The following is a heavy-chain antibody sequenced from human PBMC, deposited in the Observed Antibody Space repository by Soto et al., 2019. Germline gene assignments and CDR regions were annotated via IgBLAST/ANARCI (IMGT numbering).Heavy chain of an antibody. D-gene: IGHD7-27*01. CDR2: ISGYNVNT. Sequence: QVQLEQSGAEVKKPGASVKVSCKASGYTFTNYGVTWVRPAPGQGLEWMGWISGYNVNTNYAQQLQGRVTMTTDTSTSTADMELRSRTSDDSAVYYCARGALGCDFDYWGQCTLVTVSS. V-gene: IGHV1-18*01. CDR1: GYTFTNYG. CDR3: ARGALGCDFDY. J-gene: IGHJ4*02.